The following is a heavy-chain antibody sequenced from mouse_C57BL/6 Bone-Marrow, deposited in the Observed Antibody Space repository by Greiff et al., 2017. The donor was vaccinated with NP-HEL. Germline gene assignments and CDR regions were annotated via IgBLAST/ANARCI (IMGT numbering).Heavy chain of an antibody. J-gene: IGHJ3*01. D-gene: IGHD2-4*01. Sequence: QVQLQQSGAELVRPGTSVKMSCKASGYTFTNYWIGWAKQRPGHGLEWIGDIYPGGGYTNYNEKFKGKDTLTADKSSSTAYMQFSSLTSEDSAIYYCARGDDYDPGGFAYWGQGTRVTVSA. V-gene: IGHV1-63*01. CDR2: IYPGGGYT. CDR3: ARGDDYDPGGFAY. CDR1: GYTFTNYW.